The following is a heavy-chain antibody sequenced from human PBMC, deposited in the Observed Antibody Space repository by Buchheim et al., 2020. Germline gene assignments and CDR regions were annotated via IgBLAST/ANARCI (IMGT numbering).Heavy chain of an antibody. J-gene: IGHJ4*02. CDR1: GFTFSSYG. V-gene: IGHV3-30*18. CDR2: ISYDGSNK. CDR3: AKDQGITIFDY. D-gene: IGHD3-3*01. Sequence: QVQLVESGGGVVQPGRSLRLSCAASGFTFSSYGMHWVRQAPGKGLEWVAVISYDGSNKYYADSVKGRFTISRDNSKNTLYLQMNSLRAEDTAVYYCAKDQGITIFDYWGQGTL.